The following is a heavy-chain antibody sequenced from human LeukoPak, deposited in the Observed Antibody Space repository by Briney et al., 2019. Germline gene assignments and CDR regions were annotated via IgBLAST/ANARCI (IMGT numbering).Heavy chain of an antibody. D-gene: IGHD3-16*01. CDR2: IGGHETDT. J-gene: IGHJ3*02. CDR1: GFTFSDYA. CDR3: AKDRQSRNNVWDPFDI. Sequence: GGSLRLSCAVSGFTFSDYAMSWVRQAPGKGLEWVSGIGGHETDTHYADSVRGRFTISRDNSKSTLYLQMNSLRAEHTAAYYCAKDRQSRNNVWDPFDIWGQGTMVTVSS. V-gene: IGHV3-23*01.